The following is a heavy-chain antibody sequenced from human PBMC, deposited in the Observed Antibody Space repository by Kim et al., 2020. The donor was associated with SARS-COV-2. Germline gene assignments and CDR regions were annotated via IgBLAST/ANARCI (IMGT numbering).Heavy chain of an antibody. CDR3: ARGSNLESTGYYYYYFDY. J-gene: IGHJ4*02. CDR2: IWYDGSNK. D-gene: IGHD3-22*01. CDR1: GFTFSIYG. Sequence: GGSLRLSCAASGFTFSIYGMHWVRQAPGKGLEWVSVIWYDGSNKYYADSVKGRFTISRDNSKNTLYLQMNSLRAEDTAVYYCARGSNLESTGYYYYYFDYWGQGTLVTVSS. V-gene: IGHV3-33*01.